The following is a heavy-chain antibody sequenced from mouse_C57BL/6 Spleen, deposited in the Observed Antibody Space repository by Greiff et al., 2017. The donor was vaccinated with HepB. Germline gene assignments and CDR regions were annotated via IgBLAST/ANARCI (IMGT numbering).Heavy chain of an antibody. V-gene: IGHV1-69*01. J-gene: IGHJ4*01. CDR2: IDPSDSYT. D-gene: IGHD1-1*01. Sequence: QVQLQQPGAELVMPGASVKLSCKASGYTFTSYWMHWVKQRPGQGLEWIGEIDPSDSYTNYNQKFKGKSTLTVDKSSSTAYMQLSSLTSEDSAVYYCARKEQYYGSSYYAMDYWGQGTSVTVSS. CDR3: ARKEQYYGSSYYAMDY. CDR1: GYTFTSYW.